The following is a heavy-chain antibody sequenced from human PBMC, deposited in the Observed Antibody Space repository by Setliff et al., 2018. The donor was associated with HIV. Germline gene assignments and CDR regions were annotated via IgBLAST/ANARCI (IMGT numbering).Heavy chain of an antibody. CDR2: IYHSGST. V-gene: IGHV4-4*02. J-gene: IGHJ3*02. D-gene: IGHD1-26*01. CDR3: AKDRRVGATSLSAFDI. CDR1: GGSISSDNW. Sequence: LSLTCAVSGGSISSDNWWSWVRQPPGKGLEWIGEIYHSGSTNYNPSLKSRVTISVDKSKNQFSLKLSSVTAADTAVYYCAKDRRVGATSLSAFDIWGQGTMVTVSS.